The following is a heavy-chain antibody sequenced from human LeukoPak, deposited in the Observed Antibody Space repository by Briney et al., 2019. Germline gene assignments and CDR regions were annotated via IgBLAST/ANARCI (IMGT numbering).Heavy chain of an antibody. CDR1: GYTFTGYY. V-gene: IGHV1-2*02. J-gene: IGHJ4*02. CDR3: ARLRDRGSWFDY. Sequence: DASVKVGCKAPGYTFTGYYMHWELQAPGQGLEWMGWINPNSGGTNYAQKFQGRVTMTRDTSISTAYMELSRLRSDDTAVYYCARLRDRGSWFDYGGQGTLVTVSS. D-gene: IGHD2-21*02. CDR2: INPNSGGT.